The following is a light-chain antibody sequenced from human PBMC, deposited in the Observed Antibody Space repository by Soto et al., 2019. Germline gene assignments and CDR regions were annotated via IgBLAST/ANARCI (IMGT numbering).Light chain of an antibody. J-gene: IGKJ4*01. CDR2: LGS. CDR3: MQALQTPLT. V-gene: IGKV2-28*01. Sequence: DIVMTQSPLSLPVTPGEPASISCRSSQSLLHGNGYNYLDWYLQKPGQSPQLLIYLGSNRASGVPDRFSGSGSGTDFTLKISRVEAEYVGVYYCMQALQTPLTFGGGTKVEIK. CDR1: QSLLHGNGYNY.